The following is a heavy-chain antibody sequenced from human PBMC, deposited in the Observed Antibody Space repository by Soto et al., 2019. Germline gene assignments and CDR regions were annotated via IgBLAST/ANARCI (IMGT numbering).Heavy chain of an antibody. CDR3: AREASHYYDSSGYYPVFGY. CDR2: ISSSSSYI. J-gene: IGHJ4*02. D-gene: IGHD3-22*01. CDR1: GFTFSSYS. V-gene: IGHV3-21*01. Sequence: GGSLRLSCAASGFTFSSYSMNWVRQAPGKGLEWVSSISSSSSYIYYADSVKGRSTISRDNAKNSLYLQMNSLRAEDTAVYYCAREASHYYDSSGYYPVFGYWGQGTLVTVSS.